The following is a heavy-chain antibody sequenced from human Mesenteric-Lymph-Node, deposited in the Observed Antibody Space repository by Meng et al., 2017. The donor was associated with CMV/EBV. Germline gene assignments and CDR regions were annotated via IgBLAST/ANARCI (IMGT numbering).Heavy chain of an antibody. CDR1: GFTFSNYA. J-gene: IGHJ4*02. D-gene: IGHD6-6*01. Sequence: GESLKISCAASGFTFSNYAMNWVRQAPGKGLEWVSYISSSSSTIYYADSVKGRFTISRDNAKNSLNLQMNSLRAEDTAVYYCAREYSSSSGRSFDYWGQGTLVTVSS. CDR3: AREYSSSSGRSFDY. CDR2: ISSSSSTI. V-gene: IGHV3-48*04.